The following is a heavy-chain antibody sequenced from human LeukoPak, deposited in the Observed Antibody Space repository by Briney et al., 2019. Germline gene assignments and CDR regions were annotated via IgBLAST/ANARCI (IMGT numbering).Heavy chain of an antibody. CDR3: SRPSRKWEPSAH. V-gene: IGHV4-59*01. CDR1: GGSISGNN. J-gene: IGHJ4*02. Sequence: SETLSLTCTVSGGSISGNNWSSWRQPPGKGVEWSGYIYYSGSTNYNPSLESRVNMSLDTSKKQFSLELRPVTPADTAVYYCSRPSRKWEPSAHWGQGTLVTVSS. CDR2: IYYSGST. D-gene: IGHD1-26*01.